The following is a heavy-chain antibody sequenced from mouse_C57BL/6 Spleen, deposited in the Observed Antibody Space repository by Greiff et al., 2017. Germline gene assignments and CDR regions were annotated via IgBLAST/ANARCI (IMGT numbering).Heavy chain of an antibody. CDR3: ARKDYINDDFDY. Sequence: VQLQQSGPELVKPGASVKISCKASGYAFSSSWLNWVKQRPGKGLEWIGRIYPGDGDTNYNGQFKGKATLTADKSSSTAYMQLSSLTSEDSSVYVCARKDYINDDFDYWGQGTTLTVSS. CDR1: GYAFSSSW. J-gene: IGHJ2*01. V-gene: IGHV1-82*01. CDR2: IYPGDGDT. D-gene: IGHD2-12*01.